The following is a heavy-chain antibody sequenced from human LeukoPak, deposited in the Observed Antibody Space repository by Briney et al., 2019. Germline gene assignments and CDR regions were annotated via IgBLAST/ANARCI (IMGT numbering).Heavy chain of an antibody. CDR1: GYTFTSYD. J-gene: IGHJ4*02. CDR2: INPSGGST. V-gene: IGHV1-46*01. CDR3: ARDRNPKYYYDSSGYLPLGY. D-gene: IGHD3-22*01. Sequence: ASVKVSCKASGYTFTSYDINWVRQAPGQGLEWMGIINPSGGSTSYAQKFQGRVTMTRDTSTSTVYMELSSLRSEDTAVYYCARDRNPKYYYDSSGYLPLGYWGQGTLVTVSS.